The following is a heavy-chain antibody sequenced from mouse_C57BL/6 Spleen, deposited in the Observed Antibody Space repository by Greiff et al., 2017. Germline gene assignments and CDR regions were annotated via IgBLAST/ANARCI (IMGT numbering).Heavy chain of an antibody. Sequence: EVMLVESGGGLVKPGGSLKLSCAASGFTFSSYAMSWVRQTPEKRLEWVATISDGGSYTYYPDNVKGRFTISRDNAKNNLYLQMSHLKSEDTAMYYCARADSSGQTTFAYWGQGTLVTVSA. CDR1: GFTFSSYA. V-gene: IGHV5-4*03. CDR3: ARADSSGQTTFAY. CDR2: ISDGGSYT. D-gene: IGHD3-2*02. J-gene: IGHJ3*01.